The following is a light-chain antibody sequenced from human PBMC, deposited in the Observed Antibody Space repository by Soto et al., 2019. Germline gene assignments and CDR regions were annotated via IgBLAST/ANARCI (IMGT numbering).Light chain of an antibody. V-gene: IGKV3-11*01. Sequence: EIVLTQSPGTLSLSPGERATLSCRASQSFSSYLAWYQQKPGQAPRLLIYDASKRAPGIPARFSGRGSRTDFTLNVGDLEPEDFAVYYCQKRSNWPPVITFGQGTRLEIK. CDR3: QKRSNWPPVIT. CDR1: QSFSSY. CDR2: DAS. J-gene: IGKJ5*01.